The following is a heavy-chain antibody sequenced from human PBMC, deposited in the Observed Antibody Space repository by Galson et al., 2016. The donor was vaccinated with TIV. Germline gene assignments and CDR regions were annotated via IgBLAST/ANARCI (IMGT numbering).Heavy chain of an antibody. CDR2: MYYSGST. V-gene: IGHV4-59*01. D-gene: IGHD1-7*01. J-gene: IGHJ4*02. Sequence: TLSLTCTVSGGSITSYYWTWIRQPPGKGLEWIANMYYSGSTNYNPSLKSRVTISLDTSKNQVSLKLNSVTAADTAVYYCVRKSYDWNSVGYYFDYWGQGTLVTVSS. CDR1: GGSITSYY. CDR3: VRKSYDWNSVGYYFDY.